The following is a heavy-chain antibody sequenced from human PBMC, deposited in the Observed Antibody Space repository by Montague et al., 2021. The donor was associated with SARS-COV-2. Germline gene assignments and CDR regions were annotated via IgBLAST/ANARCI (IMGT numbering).Heavy chain of an antibody. D-gene: IGHD1-26*01. Sequence: SLRLSCAASGFTFSSYAMHWVRQAPGKGLDGVAVIPYVGGNKYYADSVKGRFTISRDNSKNTLYLQMNSLRAEDTAVYYCARAYSGSYWGAFDIWGQGTMVTVPS. J-gene: IGHJ3*02. CDR3: ARAYSGSYWGAFDI. CDR1: GFTFSSYA. CDR2: IPYVGGNK. V-gene: IGHV3-30*04.